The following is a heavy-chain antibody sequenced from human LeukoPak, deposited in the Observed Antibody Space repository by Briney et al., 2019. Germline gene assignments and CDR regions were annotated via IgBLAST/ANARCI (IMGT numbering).Heavy chain of an antibody. D-gene: IGHD1-26*01. CDR3: ARDPVGGSTIFDS. Sequence: SQTLSLTCAISGDSVSSDSAAWNWIRQSPSRGREWLARTYFRSKWYYDYALAVKGRITINPDTSKNQFSLQLNSVTPEDTAVYFCARDPVGGSTIFDSWGQGTLVTVSS. J-gene: IGHJ4*02. CDR1: GDSVSSDSAA. CDR2: TYFRSKWYY. V-gene: IGHV6-1*01.